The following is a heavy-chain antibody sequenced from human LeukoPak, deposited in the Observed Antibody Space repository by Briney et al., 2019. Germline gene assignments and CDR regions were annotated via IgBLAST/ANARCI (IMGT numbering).Heavy chain of an antibody. V-gene: IGHV4-34*01. Sequence: GSLRLSCAASGFTFSSYAMTWVRQAPGKGLEWIGEINHSGSTNYNPSLKSRVTISVDTSKNQFSLKLSSVTAADTAVYYCARSPDSSGYYYVVWGQGTLVTVSS. D-gene: IGHD3-22*01. CDR2: INHSGST. J-gene: IGHJ4*02. CDR1: GFTFSSYA. CDR3: ARSPDSSGYYYVV.